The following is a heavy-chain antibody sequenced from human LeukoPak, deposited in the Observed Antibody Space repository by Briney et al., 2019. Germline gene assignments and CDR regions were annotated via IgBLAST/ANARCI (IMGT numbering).Heavy chain of an antibody. CDR3: ARDLVTVTKGFDI. CDR2: ISYIGST. Sequence: SETLSLTCAVSADSFSSHYWTWIRQPPGQGLEWFVYISYIGSTNYNPSLKSRVTISIDTSRNQFSLRLSSVTAADTAVYYCARDLVTVTKGFDIWGQGTMVSVSS. J-gene: IGHJ3*02. D-gene: IGHD4-17*01. V-gene: IGHV4-59*11. CDR1: ADSFSSHY.